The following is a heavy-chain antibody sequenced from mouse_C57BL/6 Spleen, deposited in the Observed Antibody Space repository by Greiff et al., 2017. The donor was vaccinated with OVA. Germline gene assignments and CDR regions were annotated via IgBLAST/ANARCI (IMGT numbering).Heavy chain of an antibody. CDR3: ARGVYYDYDDAGAYFDY. D-gene: IGHD2-4*01. CDR2: ISSGSSTI. CDR1: GFTFSDYG. Sequence: EVQLVESGGGLVKPGGSLKLSCAASGFTFSDYGMHWVRQAPEKGLEWVAYISSGSSTIYYADTVKGRFTISRDNAKNTLFLQMTSLRSEDTAMYYCARGVYYDYDDAGAYFDYWGQGTTLTVSS. V-gene: IGHV5-17*01. J-gene: IGHJ2*01.